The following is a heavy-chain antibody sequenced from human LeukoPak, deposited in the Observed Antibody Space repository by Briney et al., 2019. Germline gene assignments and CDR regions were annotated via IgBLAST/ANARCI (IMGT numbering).Heavy chain of an antibody. J-gene: IGHJ4*02. V-gene: IGHV4-39*01. CDR2: IYYSGST. CDR1: GGSISSSSYY. CDR3: ARHVGCNSTSCYWTFDY. D-gene: IGHD2-2*01. Sequence: PSETLSLTCTVSGGSISSSSYYWGWIRQPPGKGLEWIGSIYYSGSTYYNPSLKSRVTISVDTSKNQFSLKLSSVTAADTAVYYCARHVGCNSTSCYWTFDYWGQGTLVTVSS.